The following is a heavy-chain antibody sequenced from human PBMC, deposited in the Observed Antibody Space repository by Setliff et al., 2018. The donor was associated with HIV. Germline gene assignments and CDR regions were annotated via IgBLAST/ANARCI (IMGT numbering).Heavy chain of an antibody. D-gene: IGHD6-19*01. CDR2: INTNTGNP. CDR3: ARDWYAVAGTGFDY. Sequence: ASVKVSCKTSGYTFTNYALNWVRQAPGQGLEWMGWINTNTGNPTYAQGFTGRFVFSLDTPVSTAYLQISSLKAEDTAIYYCARDWYAVAGTGFDYWGQGTLVTVSS. CDR1: GYTFTNYA. V-gene: IGHV7-4-1*02. J-gene: IGHJ4*02.